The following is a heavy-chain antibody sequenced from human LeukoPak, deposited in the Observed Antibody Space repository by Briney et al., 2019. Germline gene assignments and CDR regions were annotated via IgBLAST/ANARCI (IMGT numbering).Heavy chain of an antibody. V-gene: IGHV1-69*13. CDR3: ARDWDIVVGVLYYYGMDV. J-gene: IGHJ6*02. Sequence: GASVKVSCKASGGTFSSYAISWVRQAPGQGLEWMGGIIPIFGTANYAQKFQGRVTITADESTSTAYMELSSLRSEDTAVYYCARDWDIVVGVLYYYGMDVWGQGTTVTVSS. D-gene: IGHD2-2*01. CDR1: GGTFSSYA. CDR2: IIPIFGTA.